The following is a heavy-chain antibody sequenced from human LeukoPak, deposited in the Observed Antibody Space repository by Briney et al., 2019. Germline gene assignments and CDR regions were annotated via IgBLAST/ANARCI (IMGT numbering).Heavy chain of an antibody. J-gene: IGHJ3*02. V-gene: IGHV4-30-2*01. CDR1: GGSISSGSYS. D-gene: IGHD1-7*01. CDR2: IYHSGST. CDR3: ARFPRITGTTSDGFDI. Sequence: SETQSLTCAVSGGSISSGSYSWSWTRQPPGKGLEWIGYIYHSGSTYYNPSLKSRVTISVDRSKNQFSLKLTSVTAADTAVYYCARFPRITGTTSDGFDIWGQGTMVTVSS.